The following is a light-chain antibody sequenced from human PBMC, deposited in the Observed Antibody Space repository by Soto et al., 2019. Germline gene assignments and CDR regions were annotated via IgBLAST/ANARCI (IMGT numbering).Light chain of an antibody. Sequence: QSALTQPPSVSGAPGQRVTISCTGSSSNIGAGYDVHWYQQLPGTAPKLLIYGHSNRPSGVPDRFSGSKSGTSASLAITGLQAEDEADYYCQSYDSSLSGYVFGTGTKVTVL. J-gene: IGLJ1*01. CDR3: QSYDSSLSGYV. V-gene: IGLV1-40*01. CDR1: SSNIGAGYD. CDR2: GHS.